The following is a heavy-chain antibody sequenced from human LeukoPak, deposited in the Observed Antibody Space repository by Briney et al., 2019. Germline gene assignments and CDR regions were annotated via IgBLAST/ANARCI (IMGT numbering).Heavy chain of an antibody. Sequence: ASVKVSCKASDYTFTNYGISWVRQAPGQGREWMGGISAYNGDTNYAQKFQGRLTLTTDTPTSTAYMELRRLRSDDTAIYYCARASAQWSDYWGQGTLVTVSS. J-gene: IGHJ4*02. CDR2: ISAYNGDT. CDR3: ARASAQWSDY. CDR1: DYTFTNYG. D-gene: IGHD2-15*01. V-gene: IGHV1-18*01.